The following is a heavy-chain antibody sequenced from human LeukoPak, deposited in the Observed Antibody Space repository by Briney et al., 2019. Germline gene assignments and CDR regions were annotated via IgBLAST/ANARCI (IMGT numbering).Heavy chain of an antibody. CDR3: ARSYYYDSMIDY. V-gene: IGHV3-74*03. D-gene: IGHD3-22*01. CDR1: EFNFYKYW. Sequence: GGSLRLPCAASEFNFYKYWMHWVRQVPGEGLVWVSRINTDGSNTKYADSVKGRFTISRDNGKNTLLLQMNSLRAEDTAVYYCARSYYYDSMIDYWGQGTLVTVSS. J-gene: IGHJ4*02. CDR2: INTDGSNT.